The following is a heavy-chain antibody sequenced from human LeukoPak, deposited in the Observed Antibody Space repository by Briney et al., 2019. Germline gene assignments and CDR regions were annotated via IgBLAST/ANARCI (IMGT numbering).Heavy chain of an antibody. J-gene: IGHJ4*02. CDR1: GFTFSNYW. Sequence: GGSLRLSCAASGFTFSNYWMNWVRQAPGEGLEWVSSITSSSSYIYYADSVKGRFTISRDNAKKSVYLQMNSLRAEDTAVYYCARGSTYSSGWYTGFDYWGQGTLVTVSS. D-gene: IGHD6-19*01. CDR3: ARGSTYSSGWYTGFDY. CDR2: ITSSSSYI. V-gene: IGHV3-21*01.